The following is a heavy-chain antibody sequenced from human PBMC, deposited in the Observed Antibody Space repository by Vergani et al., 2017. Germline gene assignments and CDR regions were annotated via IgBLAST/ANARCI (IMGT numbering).Heavy chain of an antibody. CDR3: ARVQGFGELYYYYYMDV. D-gene: IGHD3-10*01. CDR1: GGSFSGYY. Sequence: QVQLQQWGAGLLKPSETLSLTCAVYGGSFSGYYWSWIRQPPGKGLEWIGEIYHSGSTNYNPSLKSRVTISVDKSKNQFSLKLSSVTAADTAVYYCARVQGFGELYYYYYMDVWGKGTTVTVSS. CDR2: IYHSGST. J-gene: IGHJ6*03. V-gene: IGHV4-34*01.